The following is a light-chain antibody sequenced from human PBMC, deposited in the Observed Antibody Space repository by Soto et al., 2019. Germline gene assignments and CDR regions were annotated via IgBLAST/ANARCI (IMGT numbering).Light chain of an antibody. Sequence: EMVLTQSPGTLSLSPGERATLSCRASQSVSSSYLAWYQQKPGQAPRLLIYGASSRATGIPDWFSGSGSGTDCTLTISRLEPEDFAVYYCQQYGSSPLTFGGGTKVEIK. CDR1: QSVSSSY. J-gene: IGKJ4*01. V-gene: IGKV3-20*01. CDR3: QQYGSSPLT. CDR2: GAS.